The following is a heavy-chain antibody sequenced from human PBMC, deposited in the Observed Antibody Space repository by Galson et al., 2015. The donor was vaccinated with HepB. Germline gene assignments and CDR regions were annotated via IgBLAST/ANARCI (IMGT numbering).Heavy chain of an antibody. CDR3: ARGQWLVDESVRIPGTFDY. Sequence: SVKVSCKASGGTFSSYAISWVRQAPGQGLEWMGGIITIFGTVNYAQKFKGRVTITADDSTSTVYMELNSLRSEDTAVYYCARGQWLVDESVRIPGTFDYWGQGTLVTVSS. CDR1: GGTFSSYA. V-gene: IGHV1-69*13. CDR2: IITIFGTV. J-gene: IGHJ4*02. D-gene: IGHD6-19*01.